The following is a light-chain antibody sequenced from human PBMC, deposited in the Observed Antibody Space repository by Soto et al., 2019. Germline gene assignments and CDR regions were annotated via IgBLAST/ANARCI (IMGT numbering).Light chain of an antibody. V-gene: IGLV4-69*01. Sequence: QLVLTQSPSASASLGASAKLTCTLSSGHSTYAIAWHQQQPEKGPRYLMKLNSDGSHSKGDGIPDRFSGSSSGAERYLTISSLLSEDEADYYCQTWGTGPWVFGGGTKLTVL. CDR2: LNSDGSH. J-gene: IGLJ3*02. CDR3: QTWGTGPWV. CDR1: SGHSTYA.